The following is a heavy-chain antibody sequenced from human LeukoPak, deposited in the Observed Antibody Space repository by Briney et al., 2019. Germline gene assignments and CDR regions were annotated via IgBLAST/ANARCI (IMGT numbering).Heavy chain of an antibody. V-gene: IGHV4-30-2*01. CDR2: IFHTGNT. Sequence: SETLSLTCTVSGGSISSGGYYWSWIRQPPGKGLEWIGYIFHTGNTYYNPSLKSRVTISVDTSKNQFSLKLSSVTAADTAVYYCTKGYSSSPGMFDYWGQGTLVTVSS. CDR3: TKGYSSSPGMFDY. J-gene: IGHJ4*02. CDR1: GGSISSGGYY. D-gene: IGHD6-13*01.